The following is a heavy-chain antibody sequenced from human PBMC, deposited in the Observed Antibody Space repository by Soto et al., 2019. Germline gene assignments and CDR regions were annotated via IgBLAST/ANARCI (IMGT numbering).Heavy chain of an antibody. J-gene: IGHJ6*02. CDR1: GGSFSGYY. V-gene: IGHV4-34*01. CDR3: ARGGGYYYGMDV. Sequence: SETLSLTCAVYGGSFSGYYWSWIRQPPGKGLEWIGEINHSGSTNYNPSLKSRVTISVDTSKNQFSLKLSSVTAADTAVYYCARGGGYYYGMDVWGQGTTVTVSS. CDR2: INHSGST.